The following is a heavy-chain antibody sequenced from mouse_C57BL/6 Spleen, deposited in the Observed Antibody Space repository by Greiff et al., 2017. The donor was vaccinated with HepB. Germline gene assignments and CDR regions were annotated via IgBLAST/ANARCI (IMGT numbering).Heavy chain of an antibody. CDR2: ISSGGSYT. D-gene: IGHD2-4*01. J-gene: IGHJ4*01. CDR1: GFTFSSYG. V-gene: IGHV5-6*01. Sequence: EVMLVESGGDLVKPGGSLKLSCAASGFTFSSYGLSWVRQTPDKRLEWVATISSGGSYTYYPDSVKGRFTIFRDNAKNTLYLQMSSLKSEDTAMYYCARDDFAMDYWGQGTSVTVSS. CDR3: ARDDFAMDY.